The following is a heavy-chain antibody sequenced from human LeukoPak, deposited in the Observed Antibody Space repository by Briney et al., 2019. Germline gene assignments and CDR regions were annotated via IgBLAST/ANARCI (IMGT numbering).Heavy chain of an antibody. CDR3: ARLEDDAFDI. Sequence: GGSLRLSCAASGFTFSSYAMHWVRQAPGKGLEYVSAISSNGGSTYYANSVKGRFTISRDNSKNTLYLQMNSLRAEDTAVYYCARLEDDAFDIWGQGTMVTVSS. J-gene: IGHJ3*02. CDR2: ISSNGGST. D-gene: IGHD1-1*01. V-gene: IGHV3-64*01. CDR1: GFTFSSYA.